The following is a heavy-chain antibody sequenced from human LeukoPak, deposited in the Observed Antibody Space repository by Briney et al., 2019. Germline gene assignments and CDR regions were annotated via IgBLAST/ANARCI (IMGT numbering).Heavy chain of an antibody. D-gene: IGHD6-6*01. CDR3: ARGSLAARPDY. V-gene: IGHV4-34*01. Sequence: SETLSLTCAVYGGSFSGYSWNWIRQPPVKGLEWIGEINHSGGTNYNPSLKSRVTISVDTSKKQFSLKLSSVTAADTAVYYCARGSLAARPDYWGQGTLVTVSS. CDR1: GGSFSGYS. J-gene: IGHJ4*02. CDR2: INHSGGT.